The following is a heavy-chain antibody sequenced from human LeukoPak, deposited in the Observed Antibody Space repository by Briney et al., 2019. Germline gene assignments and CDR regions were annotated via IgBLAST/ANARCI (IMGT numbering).Heavy chain of an antibody. D-gene: IGHD3-10*01. CDR3: ASALPAMVRGFDAFDI. CDR1: GGSISSVNYY. V-gene: IGHV4-39*07. Sequence: SETLSLTCPVSGGSISSVNYYWGWVRQPPGKGLEWIGSIYYSGNTYYNPSLKSRVTMSMDTSKNQFSLKLNSVTAADTAVYYCASALPAMVRGFDAFDIWGQGTMVTVSS. J-gene: IGHJ3*02. CDR2: IYYSGNT.